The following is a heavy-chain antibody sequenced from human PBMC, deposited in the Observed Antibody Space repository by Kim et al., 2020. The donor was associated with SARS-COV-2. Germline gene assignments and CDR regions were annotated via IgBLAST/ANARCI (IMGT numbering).Heavy chain of an antibody. Sequence: GGSLRLSCAASGFTVSSNYMSWVRQAPGKGLEWVSVIYSGGSTYYAAAAKGRFTITRDNSKNTPYHQMNSLRAEDTAVYYCAIDSMGTGESNYYFYYGIDVWGQGTTVTVSS. V-gene: IGHV3-53*01. CDR2: IYSGGST. J-gene: IGHJ6*02. CDR3: AIDSMGTGESNYYFYYGIDV. D-gene: IGHD1-26*01. CDR1: GFTVSSNY.